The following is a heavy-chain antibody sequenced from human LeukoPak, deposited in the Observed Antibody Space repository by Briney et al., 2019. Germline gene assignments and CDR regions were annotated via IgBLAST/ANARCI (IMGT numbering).Heavy chain of an antibody. CDR2: IRYDGSNK. D-gene: IGHD3-22*01. CDR1: GFTFISYG. V-gene: IGHV3-30*02. CDR3: AKSPRWDYHSSALGYFLH. Sequence: PGGSLRLSCAASGFTFISYGMHWVRQAPGKGLEWVAFIRYDGSNKYYADSVKGRFTISIDNSKNTLYLQMNSLRAEDTAVYYFAKSPRWDYHSSALGYFLHLVQGTMVTVSS. J-gene: IGHJ1*01.